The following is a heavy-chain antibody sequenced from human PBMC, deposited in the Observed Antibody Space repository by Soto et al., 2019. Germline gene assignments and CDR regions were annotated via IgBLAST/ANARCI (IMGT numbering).Heavy chain of an antibody. J-gene: IGHJ6*02. CDR2: ISMGSSST. CDR1: GFTFSSDW. CDR3: ARAITIFGVVEETPLDV. D-gene: IGHD3-3*01. V-gene: IGHV3-48*02. Sequence: GGSLRLSCAASGFTFSSDWMHWVRQGAGKGLVWVSSISMGSSSTYYADSVKGRFTISRDNAKNSLYLQMNSLRDEDTAVYYCARAITIFGVVEETPLDVWGQGTTVTVSS.